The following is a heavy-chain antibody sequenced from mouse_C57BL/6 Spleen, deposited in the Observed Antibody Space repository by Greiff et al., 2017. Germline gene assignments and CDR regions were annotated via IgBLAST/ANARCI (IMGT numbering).Heavy chain of an antibody. D-gene: IGHD2-1*01. Sequence: QVHVKQSGAELVKPGASVKLSCKASGYTFTEYTIHWVKQRSGQGLEWIGWFYPGSGSIKYNEKFKDKATLTADKSSSTVYMELSRLTSEDSAVYFCARHEGLPWRGYAMDYWGQGTSVTVSS. CDR2: FYPGSGSI. CDR1: GYTFTEYT. J-gene: IGHJ4*01. V-gene: IGHV1-62-2*01. CDR3: ARHEGLPWRGYAMDY.